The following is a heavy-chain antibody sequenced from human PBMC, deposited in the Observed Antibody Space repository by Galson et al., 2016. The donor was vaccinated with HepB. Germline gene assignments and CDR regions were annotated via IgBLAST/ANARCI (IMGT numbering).Heavy chain of an antibody. CDR2: IYSGGNT. V-gene: IGHV3-53*01. D-gene: IGHD3-16*01. Sequence: SLRLSCAASGFIFRNYQMSWVRQAPGKGPEWVSVIYSGGNTYYGDPVKGRFTISRDNSKNTVYLQLNSLRAEDTAVYYCARGPLGEFQSYYFDQWGQGTLVTVSS. CDR1: GFIFRNYQ. J-gene: IGHJ4*02. CDR3: ARGPLGEFQSYYFDQ.